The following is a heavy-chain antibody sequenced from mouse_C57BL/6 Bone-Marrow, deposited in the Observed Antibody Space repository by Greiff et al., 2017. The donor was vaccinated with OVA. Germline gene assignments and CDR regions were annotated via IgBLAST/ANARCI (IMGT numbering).Heavy chain of an antibody. D-gene: IGHD1-1*01. CDR3: ARDADYYGSSPWYFDV. Sequence: EVKLMESGGGLVQSGRSLRLSCATSGFTFSDFYMEWVRHAPGKGLEWIAASRNKANDYTTEYSASVKGRFIVSRDTSQSILYLQMNALRAEDTAIYYCARDADYYGSSPWYFDVWGTGTTVTVSS. CDR2: SRNKANDYTT. V-gene: IGHV7-1*01. CDR1: GFTFSDFY. J-gene: IGHJ1*03.